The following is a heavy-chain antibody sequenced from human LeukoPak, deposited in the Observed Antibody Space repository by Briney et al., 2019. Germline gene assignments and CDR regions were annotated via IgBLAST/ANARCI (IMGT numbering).Heavy chain of an antibody. CDR3: ARTRSGSYLFGY. CDR1: GYTFTGYY. J-gene: IGHJ4*02. V-gene: IGHV1-2*02. Sequence: ASVKVSCKASGYTFTGYYMHWVRQAPGQGLEWMGWINPNSGGTNYAQKFQGRVTMTRDTSISTAYMELSRLRSDDTAMYCCARTRSGSYLFGYWGQGTLVTVSS. CDR2: INPNSGGT. D-gene: IGHD1-26*01.